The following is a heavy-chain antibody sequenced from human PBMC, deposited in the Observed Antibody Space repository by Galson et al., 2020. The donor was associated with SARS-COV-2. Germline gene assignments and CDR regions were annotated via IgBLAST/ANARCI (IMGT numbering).Heavy chain of an antibody. CDR1: GLAFTNYG. J-gene: IGHJ6*02. CDR2: IWYDGRRK. V-gene: IGHV3-33*01. CDR3: AAFCSGGSCYSVGLHYYYGINV. D-gene: IGHD2-15*01. Sequence: GGSLRLSCAAPGLAFTNYGLHWVRQAPGKGQEWLAVIWYDGRRKYYADSVKGRFNISRDNSKKTLYLQMSSLRAEDTAVYYCAAFCSGGSCYSVGLHYYYGINVWGQGTTVIVS.